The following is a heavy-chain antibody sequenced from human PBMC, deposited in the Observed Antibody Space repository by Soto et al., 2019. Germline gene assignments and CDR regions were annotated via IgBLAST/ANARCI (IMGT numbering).Heavy chain of an antibody. J-gene: IGHJ6*02. CDR1: GYTFTSYA. CDR3: AGAKEQGLVYSYYYYYGMDV. D-gene: IGHD6-19*01. V-gene: IGHV1-3*01. Sequence: QVQLVQSGAEVKKPGASVKVSCKASGYTFTSYAMHWVRQAPGQRLDWMGWINAGNGNTKYSQKFQGRVTITRDTSASTAYMELSSLRSEDTAVYYCAGAKEQGLVYSYYYYYGMDVWGQGTTVTVSS. CDR2: INAGNGNT.